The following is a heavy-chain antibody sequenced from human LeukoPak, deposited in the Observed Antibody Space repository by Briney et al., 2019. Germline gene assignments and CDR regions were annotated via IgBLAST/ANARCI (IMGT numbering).Heavy chain of an antibody. CDR2: FDPEDGET. D-gene: IGHD6-19*01. J-gene: IGHJ4*02. CDR3: ATSYSSGLPFDY. CDR1: EYTLTELS. V-gene: IGHV1-24*01. Sequence: ASVKVSCKVSEYTLTELSMHWVRQAPGKGLEWMGGFDPEDGETIYAQKFRGRVTMTEDTSTDTAYMELSSLRSEDTAVYYCATSYSSGLPFDYWGQGTLVTVSS.